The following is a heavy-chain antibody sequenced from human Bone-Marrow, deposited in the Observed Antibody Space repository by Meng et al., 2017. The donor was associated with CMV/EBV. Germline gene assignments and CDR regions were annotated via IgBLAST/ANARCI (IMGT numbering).Heavy chain of an antibody. V-gene: IGHV3-23*01. CDR1: FTFSSYA. Sequence: FTFSSYAMSWVRQAPGKGLEWVSAISGSGGSTYYADSVKGRFTISRDNSKNTLYLQMNSLRAEDTAVYYCAKESDITIFGVVSFFDYWGQGTLVTVSS. CDR3: AKESDITIFGVVSFFDY. J-gene: IGHJ4*02. D-gene: IGHD3-3*01. CDR2: ISGSGGST.